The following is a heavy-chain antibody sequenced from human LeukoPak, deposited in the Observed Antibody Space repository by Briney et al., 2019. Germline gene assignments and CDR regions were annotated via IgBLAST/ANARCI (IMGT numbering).Heavy chain of an antibody. CDR1: GFTFSTYA. D-gene: IGHD3-22*01. V-gene: IGHV3-30*09. CDR2: ISYDGSNK. CDR3: ARALPITMIVVVYPGGMDV. Sequence: GGSLRLSCAASGFTFSTYAMHWVRQAPGTGLEWVAVISYDGSNKYYADSVKGRFAISRDNSKNTLYLQMNSLRAEDTAVYYCARALPITMIVVVYPGGMDVWGQGTTVTVSS. J-gene: IGHJ6*02.